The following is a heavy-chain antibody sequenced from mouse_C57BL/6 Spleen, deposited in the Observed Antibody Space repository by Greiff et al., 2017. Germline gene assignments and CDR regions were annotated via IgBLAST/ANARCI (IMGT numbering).Heavy chain of an antibody. V-gene: IGHV1-50*01. Sequence: VQLQQPGAELVKPGASVKLSCKASGYTFTSYWMQWVKQRPGQGLEWIGEIDPSDSYTNYNPKFKGKATLTVDTSSSTAYMQLSSLTSEDSAVYYCARKGYYGYDEAWFAYWGQGTLVTVSA. D-gene: IGHD2-2*01. CDR3: ARKGYYGYDEAWFAY. CDR1: GYTFTSYW. J-gene: IGHJ3*01. CDR2: IDPSDSYT.